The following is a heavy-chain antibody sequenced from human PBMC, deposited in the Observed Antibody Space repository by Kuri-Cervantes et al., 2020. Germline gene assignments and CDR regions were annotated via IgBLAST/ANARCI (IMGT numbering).Heavy chain of an antibody. CDR1: GYSFSTYW. J-gene: IGHJ5*02. D-gene: IGHD3-22*01. CDR2: IYIDDSDT. Sequence: GGSLRLSCKASGYSFSTYWIGWVRQKPGKGLEWMGIIYIDDSDTRYSPSFQGQVTISADKSISTAYLQWSSLKASDTAMYYCARHRAEYYYDSSGFDPWGQGTLVTVSS. CDR3: ARHRAEYYYDSSGFDP. V-gene: IGHV5-51*01.